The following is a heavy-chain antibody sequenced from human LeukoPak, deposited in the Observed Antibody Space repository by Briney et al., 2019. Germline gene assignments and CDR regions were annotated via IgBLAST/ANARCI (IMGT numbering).Heavy chain of an antibody. J-gene: IGHJ4*02. D-gene: IGHD2-15*01. CDR3: ARGNYSGGTFDY. CDR2: IYYSGST. Sequence: SETLSLTCTVSGGSVSSGTYYWRWIRQPPGKGLEWIGYIYYSGSTNYNPSLKSRVTISVDTSKNQFSLKLSSVTAADTAVYYCARGNYSGGTFDYWGQGTLVTVSS. CDR1: GGSVSSGTYY. V-gene: IGHV4-61*01.